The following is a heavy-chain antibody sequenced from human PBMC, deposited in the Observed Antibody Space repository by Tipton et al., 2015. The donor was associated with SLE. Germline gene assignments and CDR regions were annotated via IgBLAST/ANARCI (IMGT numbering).Heavy chain of an antibody. Sequence: VQLVQSGGGLVQPGGFLRLSCAASGFTFSNYAVHWVRQAPGKGLEWVSGIRGNGGSIYYIGSVKGRFTISRDNSKSTPYLQMSSLKAEDTAVYYCAKSRASRRLDYAFDIWGQGTMVTVSS. D-gene: IGHD3-3*01. CDR2: IRGNGGSI. J-gene: IGHJ3*02. CDR1: GFTFSNYA. CDR3: AKSRASRRLDYAFDI. V-gene: IGHV3-23*04.